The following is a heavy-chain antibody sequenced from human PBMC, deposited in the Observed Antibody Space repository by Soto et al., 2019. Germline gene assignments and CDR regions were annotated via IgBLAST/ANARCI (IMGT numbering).Heavy chain of an antibody. D-gene: IGHD6-13*01. V-gene: IGHV4-34*01. CDR2: INHSGST. Sequence: SETLSLTCAVYGGSFSGYYWSWIRQPPGKGLEWIGEINHSGSTNYNPSLKSRVTISVDTSKNQFSLKLSSVTAADTAVYYCARESIAAAGTDYWGQGTLVTVS. J-gene: IGHJ4*02. CDR1: GGSFSGYY. CDR3: ARESIAAAGTDY.